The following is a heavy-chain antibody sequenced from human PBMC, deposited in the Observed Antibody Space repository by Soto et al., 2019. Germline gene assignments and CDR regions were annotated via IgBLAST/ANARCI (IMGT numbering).Heavy chain of an antibody. J-gene: IGHJ4*02. CDR2: IYSDGSAT. CDR1: GFTFSYYW. D-gene: IGHD4-17*01. CDR3: ARGNYGGFDY. Sequence: GGCLRLSCAASGFTFSYYWMHWVRQTPEKGLVWVARIYSDGSATTYADSVKGRFTISRDNSKNTLYLQMNSLRADDTAVYYCARGNYGGFDYWGQGTLLTVSS. V-gene: IGHV3-74*03.